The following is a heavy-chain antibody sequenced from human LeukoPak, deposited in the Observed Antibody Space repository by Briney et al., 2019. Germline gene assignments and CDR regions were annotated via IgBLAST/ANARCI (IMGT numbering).Heavy chain of an antibody. J-gene: IGHJ3*02. Sequence: RGSLRLSCAASGFILSSNYMSWVRQAPGKGLEWVSFIYSGGSTYYADSVKGRFTISRDNSKNTPYLQMNSLRAEDTAVYYCARHLSGDDIWGQGTMVTVSS. CDR1: GFILSSNY. CDR3: ARHLSGDDI. D-gene: IGHD4-17*01. CDR2: IYSGGST. V-gene: IGHV3-53*01.